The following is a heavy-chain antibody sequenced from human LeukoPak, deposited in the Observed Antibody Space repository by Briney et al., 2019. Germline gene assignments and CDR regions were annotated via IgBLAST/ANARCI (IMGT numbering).Heavy chain of an antibody. CDR3: AKDVALIAARRVDY. J-gene: IGHJ4*02. CDR2: IRYDGSNK. CDR1: GFTFSSYG. D-gene: IGHD6-6*01. Sequence: GGSLRLSCAASGFTFSSYGMHWVRQAPGKGLEWVAFIRYDGSNKYYADPVKGRFTISRDNSKNTLYLQMNSLRAEDTAVYYCAKDVALIAARRVDYWGQGTLVTVSS. V-gene: IGHV3-30*02.